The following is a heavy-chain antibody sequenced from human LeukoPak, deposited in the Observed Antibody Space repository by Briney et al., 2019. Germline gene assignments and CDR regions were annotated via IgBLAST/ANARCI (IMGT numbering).Heavy chain of an antibody. CDR1: GGSISSYY. Sequence: PSETLSLTCIVSGGSISSYYWSWIRQPPGKGLEWIGHIYSSGTTNDNPSLKSRVTMSVDTPKNQFSLKLSSVTAADTAVYYCARGGPTMAARRTFDYWGQGTLVTVSS. J-gene: IGHJ4*02. CDR2: IYSSGTT. V-gene: IGHV4-59*01. D-gene: IGHD6-6*01. CDR3: ARGGPTMAARRTFDY.